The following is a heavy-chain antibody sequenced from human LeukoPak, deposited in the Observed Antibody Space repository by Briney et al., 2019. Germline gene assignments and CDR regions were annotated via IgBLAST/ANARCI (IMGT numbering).Heavy chain of an antibody. D-gene: IGHD6-19*01. V-gene: IGHV3-21*01. CDR1: GFTFSTYW. CDR3: ARDRGSGWHTFDY. J-gene: IGHJ4*02. CDR2: ISSSSSYM. Sequence: PGGSLRLSCAASGFTFSTYWMSWVRQAPGKGLEWVSSISSSSSYMFYADSVRGRFTISRDNAKNSLYLQMNSLRAEDTAVYYCARDRGSGWHTFDYWGQGTLVTVSS.